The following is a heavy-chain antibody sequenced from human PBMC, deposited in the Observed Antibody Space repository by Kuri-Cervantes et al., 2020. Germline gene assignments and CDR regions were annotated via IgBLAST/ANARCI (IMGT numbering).Heavy chain of an antibody. V-gene: IGHV1-8*01. D-gene: IGHD3-3*01. J-gene: IGHJ6*03. CDR3: AREHRITIFGVVIRIRTHMDV. CDR1: GYTFTSYD. CDR2: MNPNSGNT. Sequence: ASVKVSCKASGYTFTSYDINWVRQATGQGLEWMGWMNPNSGNTGYAQKFQGSVTMTRNTSISTAYMELSSLRSEDTAVYYCAREHRITIFGVVIRIRTHMDVWGKGTTVTVSS.